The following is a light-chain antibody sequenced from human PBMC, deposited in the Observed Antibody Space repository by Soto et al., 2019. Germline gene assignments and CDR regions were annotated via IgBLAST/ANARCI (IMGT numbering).Light chain of an antibody. J-gene: IGKJ5*01. CDR1: QGISSY. Sequence: IQLTQSPSSLSASVGDRFTITCRASQGISSYLNWYQQKPGKAPKLLIYAASSLQSGVPSMFSGSGSGTDFTLTIRSLQPEDFATYYCQQSYSTPSITFGQGTQRELK. V-gene: IGKV1-39*01. CDR3: QQSYSTPSIT. CDR2: AAS.